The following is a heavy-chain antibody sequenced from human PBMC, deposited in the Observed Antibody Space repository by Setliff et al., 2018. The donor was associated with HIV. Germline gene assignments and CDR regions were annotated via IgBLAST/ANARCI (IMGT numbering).Heavy chain of an antibody. D-gene: IGHD5-18*01. Sequence: ASVKVSCKASGYHFTTYDINWVRQATGQGLEWMGWMNPNSGNTDYAQKFQGRVTMTRNTSISTVYMEMSSLRSEDTAVYYCARGDPRRGYSYGPEYMDVWGKGTTVTVSS. CDR1: GYHFTTYD. CDR2: MNPNSGNT. CDR3: ARGDPRRGYSYGPEYMDV. J-gene: IGHJ6*03. V-gene: IGHV1-8*02.